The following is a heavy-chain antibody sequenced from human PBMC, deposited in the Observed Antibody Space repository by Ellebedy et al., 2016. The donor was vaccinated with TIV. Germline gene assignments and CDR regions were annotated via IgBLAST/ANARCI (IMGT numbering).Heavy chain of an antibody. CDR3: ARVTGGYDSAGYFDY. V-gene: IGHV4-59*01. CDR2: IYYSGNT. Sequence: SETLSLTCSVSGDAIKNNYWGWIRQPPGKGLEWIGDIYYSGNTNYNPSLRSRVTISLDTSNNHFSLKVSSVITADTAVYYCARVTGGYDSAGYFDYWGQGTLVTVSS. J-gene: IGHJ4*02. D-gene: IGHD5-12*01. CDR1: GDAIKNNY.